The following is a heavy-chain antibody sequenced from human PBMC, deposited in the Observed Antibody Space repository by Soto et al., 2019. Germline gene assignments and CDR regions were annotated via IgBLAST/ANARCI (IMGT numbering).Heavy chain of an antibody. D-gene: IGHD3-22*01. CDR3: ARHVREVVTGNWFDP. J-gene: IGHJ5*02. Sequence: KPSETLSLTCTVSGGSISSSSYYWGWIRQPPGKGLEWIGSIYYSGSTYYNPSLKSRVTISVDTSKNQFSLKLSSVTAADTAVYYCARHVREVVTGNWFDPWGQGTLVTVSS. V-gene: IGHV4-39*01. CDR2: IYYSGST. CDR1: GGSISSSSYY.